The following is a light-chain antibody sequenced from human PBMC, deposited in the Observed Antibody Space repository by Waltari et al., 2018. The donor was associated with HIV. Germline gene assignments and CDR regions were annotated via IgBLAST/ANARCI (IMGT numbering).Light chain of an antibody. Sequence: SSGLTQDPAVSVALGQTVRITCRGDSLRTFYASWYQQKPGQAPVLVIYGKNNRPSGMPDRFSGSSSGNTASLTITGAQAEDEADYYCNSRDNSANVVFGGGTKLTVL. CDR2: GKN. CDR1: SLRTFY. J-gene: IGLJ2*01. CDR3: NSRDNSANVV. V-gene: IGLV3-19*01.